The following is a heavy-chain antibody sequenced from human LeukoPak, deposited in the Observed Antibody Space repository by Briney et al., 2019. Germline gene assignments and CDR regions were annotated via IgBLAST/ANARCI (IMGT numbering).Heavy chain of an antibody. D-gene: IGHD4-17*01. CDR1: GFTFNDYS. J-gene: IGHJ5*02. CDR3: EKDAYGDYTNWFDP. V-gene: IGHV3-9*01. CDR2: IGWNSGSI. Sequence: PGGSLRLSCAASGFTFNDYSMHWVRQPPGNCLEWVSCIGWNSGSIGYADSVKGRFTISRDTVKNSLYLQMNSLRAEDTALYFCEKDAYGDYTNWFDPWGQGTLVTVSS.